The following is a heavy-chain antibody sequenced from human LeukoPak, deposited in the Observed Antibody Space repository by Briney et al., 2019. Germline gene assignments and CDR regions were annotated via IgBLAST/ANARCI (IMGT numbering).Heavy chain of an antibody. CDR2: IYYSGST. CDR1: GGSISSYY. V-gene: IGHV4-59*01. J-gene: IGHJ3*02. Sequence: PSETLSLTCTVSGGSISSYYWSWIRQPPGKGLEWIGYIYYSGSTNYNPSLKSRVTISVDTSKNQFSLKLSSVTAADTAVYYCARDDGRRAFDIWGQGTMVTVSS. CDR3: ARDDGRRAFDI. D-gene: IGHD1-26*01.